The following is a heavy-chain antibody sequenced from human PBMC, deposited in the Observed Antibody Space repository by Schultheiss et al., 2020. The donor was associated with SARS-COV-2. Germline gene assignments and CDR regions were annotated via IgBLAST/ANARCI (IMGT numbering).Heavy chain of an antibody. Sequence: GGSLRLSCAASGFTFSSYGMHWVRQAPGKGLEWVADIWYDGSNKYYADSVKGRFTISRDNSKNTLYLQMNSLRAEDTAVYYCARGRGDFDYWGQGTLVTVSS. D-gene: IGHD3-3*01. J-gene: IGHJ4*02. V-gene: IGHV3-33*01. CDR3: ARGRGDFDY. CDR2: IWYDGSNK. CDR1: GFTFSSYG.